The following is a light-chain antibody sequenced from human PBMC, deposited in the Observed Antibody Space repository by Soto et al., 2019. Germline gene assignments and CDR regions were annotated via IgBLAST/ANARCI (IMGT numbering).Light chain of an antibody. Sequence: QSELTQPASVSGSPGQSITISCTGTSSDAGGYNYVSWYQQHPGKAPKLMIYDVSNRPSGVSNRFSGSKSGNTASLTISGLQAEDEADYYCSSYTSSSTPFYVFGTGTKVTV. CDR3: SSYTSSSTPFYV. J-gene: IGLJ1*01. CDR1: SSDAGGYNY. V-gene: IGLV2-14*01. CDR2: DVS.